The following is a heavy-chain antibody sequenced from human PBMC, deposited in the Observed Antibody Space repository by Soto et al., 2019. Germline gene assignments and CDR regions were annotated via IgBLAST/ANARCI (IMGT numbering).Heavy chain of an antibody. D-gene: IGHD6-13*01. Sequence: PGGSLRLSCAASGFTFSSYAMSWVRQAPGKGLEWVSAISGSGGSTYYADSVKGRFTISRDNSKNTLYLQMNSLRAEDTAVYYCAKDPINDSSSWSRIDYWGQGTLVTVSS. CDR1: GFTFSSYA. CDR2: ISGSGGST. V-gene: IGHV3-23*01. CDR3: AKDPINDSSSWSRIDY. J-gene: IGHJ4*02.